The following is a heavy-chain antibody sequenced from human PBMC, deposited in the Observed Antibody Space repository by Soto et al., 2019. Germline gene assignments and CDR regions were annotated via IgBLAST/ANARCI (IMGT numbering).Heavy chain of an antibody. J-gene: IGHJ5*02. D-gene: IGHD4-4*01. CDR2: ISGQGGTT. CDR1: GFSFSSSA. V-gene: IGHV3-23*01. Sequence: EVILLESGGHLVAPGESLRLSCVASGFSFSSSALTWVRQAPGKGLEWVADISGQGGTTYYADSVKGRFIISRDNSKNTLSLQMTSLRVEDTAVYYFAKENDYSIIESNWFDAWGPGTLVSVSS. CDR3: AKENDYSIIESNWFDA.